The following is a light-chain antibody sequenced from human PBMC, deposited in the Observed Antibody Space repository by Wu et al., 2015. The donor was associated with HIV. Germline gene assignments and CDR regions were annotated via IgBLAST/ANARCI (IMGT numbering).Light chain of an antibody. Sequence: DIQMTQSPSTLSASVGDSVTITCRASQSVSTWLAWYQQKPGKAPKLLIYKASSLESGVPSRFSGSGSGTEFTLTISSLQPDDFATYYCQQYTSYSAWTFGQGTKVEIK. J-gene: IGKJ1*01. CDR2: KAS. CDR3: QQYTSYSAWT. CDR1: QSVSTW. V-gene: IGKV1-5*03.